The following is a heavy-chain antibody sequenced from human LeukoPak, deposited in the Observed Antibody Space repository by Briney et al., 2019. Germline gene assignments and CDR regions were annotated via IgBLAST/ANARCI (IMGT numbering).Heavy chain of an antibody. V-gene: IGHV3-30*02. D-gene: IGHD3-10*01. Sequence: PGGSLRLSCAASGFTFSSYGMHWVRQAPGKGLEWVAYIRYDGSNKYYEDSMKGRFTISRDNANNSISLQMNSLRVEDTALYYCVRSITMFQYWGQGTLVTVSS. CDR2: IRYDGSNK. CDR1: GFTFSSYG. J-gene: IGHJ1*01. CDR3: VRSITMFQY.